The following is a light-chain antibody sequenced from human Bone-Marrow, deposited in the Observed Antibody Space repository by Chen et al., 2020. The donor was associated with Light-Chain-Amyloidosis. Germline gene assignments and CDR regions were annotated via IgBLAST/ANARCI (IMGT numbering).Light chain of an antibody. Sequence: SSELTQDPAVSVALGQTVRITCQGDSLRSYYASWYQQKPGQAPVIVIYSKNNRPSGIPDRFSGSSSGNTDSLTITGAQAEDEAGYYCNSRDSSGNHLVFGTGTKVTVL. CDR3: NSRDSSGNHLV. CDR2: SKN. V-gene: IGLV3-19*01. CDR1: SLRSYY. J-gene: IGLJ1*01.